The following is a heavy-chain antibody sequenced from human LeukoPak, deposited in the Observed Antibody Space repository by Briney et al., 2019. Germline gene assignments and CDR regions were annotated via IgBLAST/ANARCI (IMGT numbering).Heavy chain of an antibody. CDR3: ARLNIVVVPAAPYYYYYGMDV. CDR2: IYYSGST. CDR1: GGSISSYY. Sequence: PSETLSLTCTVSGGSISSYYWSWIRQPPGKGLEWIGYIYYSGSTNYNPSLKSRVTISVDTSKNQFSLKLSSVTAADTAVYYCARLNIVVVPAAPYYYYYGMDVWGQGTTVTVSS. J-gene: IGHJ6*02. D-gene: IGHD2-2*01. V-gene: IGHV4-59*08.